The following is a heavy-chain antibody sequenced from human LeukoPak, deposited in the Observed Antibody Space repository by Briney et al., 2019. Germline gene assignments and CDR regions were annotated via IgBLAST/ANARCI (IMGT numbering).Heavy chain of an antibody. J-gene: IGHJ4*02. D-gene: IGHD3-16*02. CDR2: INPNSGGT. V-gene: IGHV1-2*02. Sequence: RASVKVSCKASGYTFTGYYMHWVRQAPGQGLEWMGWINPNSGGTNYAQKFHGRVTMTRDTSISTAYMELSRLRSDDTAVYYCARGEITSGGVIVVFDYWGQGTLVTVSS. CDR1: GYTFTGYY. CDR3: ARGEITSGGVIVVFDY.